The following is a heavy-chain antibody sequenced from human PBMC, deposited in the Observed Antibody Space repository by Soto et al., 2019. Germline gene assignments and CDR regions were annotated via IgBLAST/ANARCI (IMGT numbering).Heavy chain of an antibody. CDR3: ARTLYSYGPRFDY. Sequence: SETLSLTCAVSGGSISSGGYSWSWIRQPPGKGLEWIGYIYYSGSTNYNPSLKSRVTISVDTSRNQFSLKLSSVTAADTAVYYCARTLYSYGPRFDYWGQGTLVTVSS. D-gene: IGHD5-18*01. J-gene: IGHJ4*02. CDR2: IYYSGST. CDR1: GGSISSGGYS. V-gene: IGHV4-61*08.